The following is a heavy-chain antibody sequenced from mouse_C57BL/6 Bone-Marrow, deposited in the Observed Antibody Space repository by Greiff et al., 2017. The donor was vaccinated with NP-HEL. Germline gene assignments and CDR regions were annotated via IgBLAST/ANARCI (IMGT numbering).Heavy chain of an antibody. CDR3: AREDGYYEFAY. V-gene: IGHV1-18*01. CDR2: INPNNGGT. Sequence: VQLKQSGPELVKPGASVKIPCKASGYTFTDYNMDWVKQSHGKSLEWIGDINPNNGGTIYNQKFKGKATLTVDKSSSTAYMELRSLTSEDTAVYYCAREDGYYEFAYWGQGTLVTVSA. CDR1: GYTFTDYN. D-gene: IGHD2-3*01. J-gene: IGHJ3*01.